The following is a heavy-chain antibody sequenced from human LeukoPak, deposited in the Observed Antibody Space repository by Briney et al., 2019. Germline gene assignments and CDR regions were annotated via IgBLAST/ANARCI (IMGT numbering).Heavy chain of an antibody. CDR2: INHSGST. V-gene: IGHV4-34*01. CDR1: GGSFSGYY. CDR3: ARLVVGRGAYYYYYYMDV. D-gene: IGHD1-26*01. J-gene: IGHJ6*03. Sequence: SETLSLTCAVYGGSFSGYYWSWIRQPPGKGLEWIGEINHSGSTNYNPSLKSRVTISVDTSKNQISLKLSSVTAVDTAVYYCARLVVGRGAYYYYYYMDVWGKGTTVTVSS.